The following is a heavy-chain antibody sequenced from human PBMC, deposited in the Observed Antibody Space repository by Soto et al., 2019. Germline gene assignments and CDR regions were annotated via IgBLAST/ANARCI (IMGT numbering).Heavy chain of an antibody. D-gene: IGHD3-3*01. CDR1: GFTFTGLA. CDR2: ISGSGGTT. CDR3: ARAPYDFWSTGQCGLDR. Sequence: EVQLLDSGGGSVQPGGSLRLSCAASGFTFTGLAMRWVRQAPGKGLECVSVISGSGGTTFYADSVKGRFTISRDNSKKTLYLQMNSLRAEDTAVYYCARAPYDFWSTGQCGLDRWGQGTLVTVSS. V-gene: IGHV3-23*01. J-gene: IGHJ5*02.